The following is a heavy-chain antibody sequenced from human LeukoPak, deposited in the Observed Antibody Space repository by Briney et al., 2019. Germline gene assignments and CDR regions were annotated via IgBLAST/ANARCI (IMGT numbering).Heavy chain of an antibody. CDR2: IYSGGNT. Sequence: GGSLRLSCAASGFTVSNNFMSWVRQAPGKGLEWVSLIYSGGNTYYADSVKGRFTMSRDNSKNTLYLQMNSLRAEDTAVYYCVKVSLPGRLSALDVWGPGTMVTVSS. D-gene: IGHD2-15*01. V-gene: IGHV3-66*01. J-gene: IGHJ3*01. CDR1: GFTVSNNF. CDR3: VKVSLPGRLSALDV.